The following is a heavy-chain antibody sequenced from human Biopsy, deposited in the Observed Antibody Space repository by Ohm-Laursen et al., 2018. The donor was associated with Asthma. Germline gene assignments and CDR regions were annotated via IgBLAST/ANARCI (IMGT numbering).Heavy chain of an antibody. CDR2: ISSSGGII. J-gene: IGHJ4*02. V-gene: IGHV3-11*01. CDR1: GFTFSDYY. Sequence: SLRLSCAASGFTFSDYYMSWIRQAPGKGLEWVSYISSSGGIIYYADSVKGRFTISRDNAQNSLFLQMTSLGAEDTAVYYCASECTVATCPLAYWGQGALVTVSS. CDR3: ASECTVATCPLAY. D-gene: IGHD2-8*02.